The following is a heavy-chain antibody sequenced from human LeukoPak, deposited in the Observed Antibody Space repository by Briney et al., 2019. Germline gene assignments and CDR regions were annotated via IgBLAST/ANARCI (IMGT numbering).Heavy chain of an antibody. Sequence: GGSLRLSCAASGFTFSSYAMHWVRQAPGKGLEWVAVISYDGSNKYYADSVKGRFTISRDNSKNTLYLQMNSLRAEDTAVYYCASRGIVGATPFDYWGQGTLVTVSS. J-gene: IGHJ4*02. CDR1: GFTFSSYA. V-gene: IGHV3-30*04. D-gene: IGHD1-26*01. CDR2: ISYDGSNK. CDR3: ASRGIVGATPFDY.